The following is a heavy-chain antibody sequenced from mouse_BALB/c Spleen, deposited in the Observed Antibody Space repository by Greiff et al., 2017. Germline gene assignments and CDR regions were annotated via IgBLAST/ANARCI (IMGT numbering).Heavy chain of an antibody. CDR3: ARHEEGPVYYGYDAFAY. Sequence: QVQLKESGAELVKPGASVKLSCTASGYTFTESIIHWVKQRSGQGLEWIGWFYPGSGSIKYNEKFKDQATLTADKSSSTVYMELSRLTSEDSAVYFCARHEEGPVYYGYDAFAYWGQGTLVTVSA. CDR1: GYTFTESI. J-gene: IGHJ3*01. CDR2: FYPGSGSI. D-gene: IGHD2-2*01. V-gene: IGHV1-62-2*01.